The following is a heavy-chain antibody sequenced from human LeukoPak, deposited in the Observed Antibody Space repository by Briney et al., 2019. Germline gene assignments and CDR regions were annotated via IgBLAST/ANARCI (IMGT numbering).Heavy chain of an antibody. V-gene: IGHV3-53*01. Sequence: GGSLRLSCAASGFTVSSNYMSWVRQAPGKGLEWVSVIYSAGSTYYADSVKGRFTISRDNSKNTLYLQMNSLRAEDTAEYYCAKDSNGWYQRGSNYFDYWGQGTLVTVSS. J-gene: IGHJ4*02. CDR2: IYSAGST. D-gene: IGHD6-19*01. CDR1: GFTVSSNY. CDR3: AKDSNGWYQRGSNYFDY.